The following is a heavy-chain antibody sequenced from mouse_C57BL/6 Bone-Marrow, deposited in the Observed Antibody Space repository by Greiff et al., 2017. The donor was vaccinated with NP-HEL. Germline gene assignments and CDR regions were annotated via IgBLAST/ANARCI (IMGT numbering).Heavy chain of an antibody. CDR3: ARGSKLLRSLFDY. D-gene: IGHD1-1*01. Sequence: EVKVEESGPGLVKPSQSLSLTCSVTGYSITSGYYWNWIRQFPGNKLEWMGYISYDGSNNYNPSLKNRISITRDTSKNQFFLKLNSVTTEDTATYYCARGSKLLRSLFDYWGQGTTLTVSS. CDR2: ISYDGSN. CDR1: GYSITSGYY. J-gene: IGHJ2*01. V-gene: IGHV3-6*01.